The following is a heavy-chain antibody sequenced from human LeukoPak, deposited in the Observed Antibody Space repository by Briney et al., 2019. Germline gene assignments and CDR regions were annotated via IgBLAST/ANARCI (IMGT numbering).Heavy chain of an antibody. CDR1: GFTFSSCA. V-gene: IGHV3-23*01. CDR3: AKEGTLGYYDILTGYYGYYFDY. Sequence: GGSLRLSCAASGFTFSSCAMSWVRQAPGKGLEWVSAISGSGGSTYYADSVKGRFTVSRDNSKNTLYLQMNSLRAEDTAVYYCAKEGTLGYYDILTGYYGYYFDYWGQGTLVTVSS. D-gene: IGHD3-9*01. CDR2: ISGSGGST. J-gene: IGHJ4*02.